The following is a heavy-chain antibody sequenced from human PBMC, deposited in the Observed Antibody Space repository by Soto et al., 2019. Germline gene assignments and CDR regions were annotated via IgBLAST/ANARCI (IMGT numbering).Heavy chain of an antibody. V-gene: IGHV1-69*06. CDR1: GGTFSSYA. CDR2: IIPIFGTA. CDR3: ARGIAAAGLSYYFDY. Sequence: GASVEVSCKASGGTFSSYAISWVRQAPGQGLEWMGGIIPIFGTANYAQKFQGRVTITADKSTSTAYMELSSLRSEDTAVYYCARGIAAAGLSYYFDYWGQGTLVTVSS. D-gene: IGHD6-13*01. J-gene: IGHJ4*02.